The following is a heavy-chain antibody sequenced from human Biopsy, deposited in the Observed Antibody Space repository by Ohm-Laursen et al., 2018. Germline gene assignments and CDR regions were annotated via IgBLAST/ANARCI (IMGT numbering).Heavy chain of an antibody. CDR3: SIYGGTEPEGD. J-gene: IGHJ4*02. V-gene: IGHV1-69*04. Sequence: ASVKVSCNASGGSFSTYAVRWVRQAPGQGLEWMGKIIPMLDVANYAQKFQGRVTIPADKLTSTAYMELASLRSEDTAVYYCSIYGGTEPEGDWGQGTLVTVSS. D-gene: IGHD3-16*01. CDR2: IIPMLDVA. CDR1: GGSFSTYA.